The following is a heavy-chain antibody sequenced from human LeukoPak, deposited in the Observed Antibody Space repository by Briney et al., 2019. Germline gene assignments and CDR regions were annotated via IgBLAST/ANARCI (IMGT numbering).Heavy chain of an antibody. V-gene: IGHV3-74*01. CDR1: GNYW. CDR3: ARICSSTDCLIPD. D-gene: IGHD2-2*01. CDR2: INSDGSWT. Sequence: SGGSLRLSCAASGNYWMHWVRQAPGKGLVWVSHINSDGSWTSYADSVKGRFTISKDNAKNTVYLQMNSLRAEDTAVYYCARICSSTDCLIPDWGQGTLVTVSS. J-gene: IGHJ4*02.